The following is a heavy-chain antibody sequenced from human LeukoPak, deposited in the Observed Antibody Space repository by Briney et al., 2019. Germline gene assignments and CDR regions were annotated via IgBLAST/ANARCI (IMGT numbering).Heavy chain of an antibody. Sequence: GGSLRLSCAASGFTFRSHDMSWVRQAPGKGLEWVSGISASGGSTFYADSVKGRFTISRDNSKNTLYLQMNSLRAEDTAVYYCDKDVRHSSSCWGQGTLVSVSS. CDR3: DKDVRHSSSC. V-gene: IGHV3-23*01. D-gene: IGHD6-13*01. J-gene: IGHJ4*02. CDR2: ISASGGST. CDR1: GFTFRSHD.